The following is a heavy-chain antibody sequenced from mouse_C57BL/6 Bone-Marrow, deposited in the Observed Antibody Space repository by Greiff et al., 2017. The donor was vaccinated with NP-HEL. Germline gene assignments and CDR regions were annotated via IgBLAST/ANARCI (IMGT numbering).Heavy chain of an antibody. CDR2: ISNGGGST. Sequence: EVHLVESGGGLVQLGGSLKLSCAASGFTFSDYYMYWVRQTPEKRLEWVAYISNGGGSTYYPDTVKGRLTIARGNANNILNLQMSRLKSEDTAMYYCAIHENYGSRYYYAMDYWGQGTSVTVPS. CDR3: AIHENYGSRYYYAMDY. J-gene: IGHJ4*01. V-gene: IGHV5-12*01. D-gene: IGHD1-1*01. CDR1: GFTFSDYY.